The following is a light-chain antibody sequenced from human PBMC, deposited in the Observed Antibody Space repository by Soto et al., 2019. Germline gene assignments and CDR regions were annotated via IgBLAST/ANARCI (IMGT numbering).Light chain of an antibody. CDR2: DSN. Sequence: QSVLTQPPSVSAAPGQTVTISCSGSSSNIGNNYVSWYQQLPGTAPKLLIYDSNKRPSGIPDRFSGSKSGTSATLGITGLQTGDEADYYCGTCDSSRSAVVFGGGTKLTVL. CDR3: GTCDSSRSAVV. CDR1: SSNIGNNY. J-gene: IGLJ2*01. V-gene: IGLV1-51*01.